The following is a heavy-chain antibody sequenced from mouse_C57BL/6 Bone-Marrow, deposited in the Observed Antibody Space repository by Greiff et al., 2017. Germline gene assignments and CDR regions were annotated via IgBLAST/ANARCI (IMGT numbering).Heavy chain of an antibody. Sequence: EVKLQESGPELVKPGASVKMSCKASGYTFTDYNMHWVKQSHGKSLEWIGYINPNNGGTSYNQKFKGKATLTVNKSSSTAYMELRSLTSEDSAVYYCGRCPNTTVVYWYFDVWGTGTTVTVSS. CDR1: GYTFTDYN. CDR3: GRCPNTTVVYWYFDV. CDR2: INPNNGGT. J-gene: IGHJ1*03. V-gene: IGHV1-22*01. D-gene: IGHD1-1*01.